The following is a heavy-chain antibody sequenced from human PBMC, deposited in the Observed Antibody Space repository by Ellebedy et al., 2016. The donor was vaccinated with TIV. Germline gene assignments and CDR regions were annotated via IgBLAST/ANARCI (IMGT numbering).Heavy chain of an antibody. CDR1: GGSISSGDNY. CDR2: IYHSGST. D-gene: IGHD3-3*01. CDR3: ARAAPSTIGWYFDL. V-gene: IGHV4-30-4*01. J-gene: IGHJ2*01. Sequence: MPSETLSLTCTVSGGSISSGDNYRSWIRQPPGKGLEWIGYIYHSGSTYYNPSLQSRVTISVDTSKNQFSLKLSSVTAADTAVYYCARAAPSTIGWYFDLWGRGTLVTVSS.